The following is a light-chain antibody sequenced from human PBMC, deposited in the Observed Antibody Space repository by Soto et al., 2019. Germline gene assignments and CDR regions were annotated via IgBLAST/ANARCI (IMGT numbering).Light chain of an antibody. V-gene: IGKV3-11*01. CDR3: QQRSSWPIT. CDR1: QSVSSY. Sequence: EVVLTQSPATLSVSPGERATLSCRASQSVSSYLAWYQQKPGQAPRLLIYDASKRATGIPARFSGSGSGTQFTLTISSLQSEDFAVYYCQQRSSWPITFGQGTRLEI. J-gene: IGKJ5*01. CDR2: DAS.